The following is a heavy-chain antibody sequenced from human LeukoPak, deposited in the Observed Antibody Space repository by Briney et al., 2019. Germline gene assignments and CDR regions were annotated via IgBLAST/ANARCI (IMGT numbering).Heavy chain of an antibody. CDR2: INHSGST. CDR1: GGSFSGYY. V-gene: IGHV4-34*01. CDR3: ARARGQSGVDY. Sequence: SETLSLTCAVYGGSFSGYYWSWIRQPPGKGLEWIGEINHSGSTNYNPSLKSRVTMSVDTSKNQFSLNLTSVTAADTAVYYCARARGQSGVDYWGQGTLVTVSS. J-gene: IGHJ4*02. D-gene: IGHD3-10*01.